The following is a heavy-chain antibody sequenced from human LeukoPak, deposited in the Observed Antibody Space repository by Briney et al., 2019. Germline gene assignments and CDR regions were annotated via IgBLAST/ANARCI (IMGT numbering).Heavy chain of an antibody. CDR2: IIGDEYYT. V-gene: IGHV3-23*01. D-gene: IGHD2-2*02. J-gene: IGHJ4*02. Sequence: GGSLKLSCTASGFTFKTYGMNWVRQAPGKGLEWVSGIIGDEYYTYYADSVKGRFTISRDNSKNTLYLQVNSLRVEDTAVYYCAKAGHPFVDCSSTSCYMGSWGQGTVVPVSS. CDR1: GFTFKTYG. CDR3: AKAGHPFVDCSSTSCYMGS.